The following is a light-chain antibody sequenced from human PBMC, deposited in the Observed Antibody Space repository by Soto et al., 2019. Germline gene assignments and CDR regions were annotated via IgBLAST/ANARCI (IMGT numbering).Light chain of an antibody. CDR1: QSVSSN. CDR2: GAS. V-gene: IGKV3-15*01. J-gene: IGKJ3*01. CDR3: QQYSKWPLS. Sequence: EMLMTQSPATLSVSPGERATLSCRASQSVSSNLAWYQQKPGQAPRLLIYGASTRATGIPARFSGSGSRTEFTLTISSLQSEDFAVYYCQQYSKWPLSFGPGTKVDNK.